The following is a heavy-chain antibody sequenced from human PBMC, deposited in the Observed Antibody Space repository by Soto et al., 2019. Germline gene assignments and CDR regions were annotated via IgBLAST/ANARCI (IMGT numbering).Heavy chain of an antibody. V-gene: IGHV3-11*05. Sequence: EGSLRLPCVACGFTFSDYHMSWIRQAPGKGLEWVSYISSSSSYTNYADSVKGRFTISRDNAKNSLYLQMNSLRAEDTAVYYCAKERSSGWSFDYWGQGT. CDR1: GFTFSDYH. J-gene: IGHJ4*02. CDR2: ISSSSSYT. D-gene: IGHD6-19*01. CDR3: AKERSSGWSFDY.